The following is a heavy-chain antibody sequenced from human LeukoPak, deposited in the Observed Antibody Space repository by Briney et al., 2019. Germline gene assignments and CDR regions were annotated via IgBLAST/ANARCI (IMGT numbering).Heavy chain of an antibody. D-gene: IGHD3-10*01. CDR2: INPSGGST. CDR3: ARGPSGSYFGYRRGD. CDR1: GYTFTSYY. Sequence: ASVKVSCKTSGYTFTSYYIHWVRQAPGQGLEWMGIINPSGGSTSNAQKFQGRVTMTRDTSISTAYMELSSLRSEDTAIYYCARGPSGSYFGYRRGDWGQGTLVTVSS. V-gene: IGHV1-46*01. J-gene: IGHJ4*02.